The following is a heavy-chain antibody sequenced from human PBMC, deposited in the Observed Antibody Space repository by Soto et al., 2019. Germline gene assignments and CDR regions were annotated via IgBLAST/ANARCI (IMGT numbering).Heavy chain of an antibody. V-gene: IGHV3-23*01. CDR2: ISGSGGST. CDR3: AKGQLGDYIWGSYRHYFPFDY. Sequence: GGSLRLSCAASGFTFSSYAMSWVRQAPGKGLEWVSAISGSGGSTYYADSVKGRFTISRDNSKNTLYLQMNSLRAEDTAVYYGAKGQLGDYIWGSYRHYFPFDYWGQGTLVTVSS. CDR1: GFTFSSYA. D-gene: IGHD3-16*02. J-gene: IGHJ4*02.